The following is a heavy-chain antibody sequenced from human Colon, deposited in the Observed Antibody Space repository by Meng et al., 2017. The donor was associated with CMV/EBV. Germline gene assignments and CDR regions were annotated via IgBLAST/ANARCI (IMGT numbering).Heavy chain of an antibody. V-gene: IGHV3-7*01. CDR3: ATVVRFPVGGHYYYHGMDV. J-gene: IGHJ6*02. CDR2: TNEDGSDK. CDR1: GSSFSNSW. D-gene: IGHD2-21*01. Sequence: GESLKISCAASGSSFSNSWMIWVRRAPGKGLEWVAKTNEDGSDKYYVDSVKGRFTIFRDNVKNSLYLHMNSLRAEDTAVYYCATVVRFPVGGHYYYHGMDVWGQGTTVTVSS.